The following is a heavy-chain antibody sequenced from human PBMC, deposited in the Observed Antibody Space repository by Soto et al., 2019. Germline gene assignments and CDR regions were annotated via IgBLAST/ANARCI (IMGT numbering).Heavy chain of an antibody. D-gene: IGHD3-10*01. CDR2: IYHSGST. CDR1: GGSISRSNW. Sequence: SETRSLTCAVSGGSISRSNWWSWVRQPPGKGLEWIGEIYHSGSTNYNPSLKSRVTISVDKSRNQFSLKLSSVTAADTAVYYCARRWGEGRVDYWGQGTLVTVS. V-gene: IGHV4-4*02. CDR3: ARRWGEGRVDY. J-gene: IGHJ4*02.